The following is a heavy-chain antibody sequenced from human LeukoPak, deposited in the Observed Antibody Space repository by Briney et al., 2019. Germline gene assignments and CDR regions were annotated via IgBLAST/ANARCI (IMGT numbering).Heavy chain of an antibody. J-gene: IGHJ5*02. CDR3: ARHSRNLYTSDAHIFDP. V-gene: IGHV4-39*01. CDR1: GGSISSSSYY. CDR2: IYYSGST. D-gene: IGHD6-19*01. Sequence: PSETLSLTCTVSGGSISSSSYYWGWIRQPPGKGLEWIGNIYYSGSTYYNPSLKSRVTISVDTSKNQFSLKLSSVTAADTAVYYCARHSRNLYTSDAHIFDPWGQGTLVTVSS.